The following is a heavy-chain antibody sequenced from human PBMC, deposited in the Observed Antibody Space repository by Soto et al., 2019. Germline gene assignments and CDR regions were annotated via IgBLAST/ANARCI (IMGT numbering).Heavy chain of an antibody. V-gene: IGHV1-8*01. CDR3: ASGPYSYGMDV. J-gene: IGHJ6*02. CDR1: GYTFTSYD. Sequence: QVQLVQSGAEVKKPGASVKVSCKASGYTFTSYDINWVRQATGQGLEWMGWMNPNSGNAGYAQKFQGRVNMTRDTSKSTAYMELSSLRFKDTAVYYCASGPYSYGMDVWGQGTTVTVSS. CDR2: MNPNSGNA.